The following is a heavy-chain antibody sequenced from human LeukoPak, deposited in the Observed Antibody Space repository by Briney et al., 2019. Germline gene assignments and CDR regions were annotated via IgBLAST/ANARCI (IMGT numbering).Heavy chain of an antibody. CDR3: ARGTKGVRLEASGKTVCYYYVDV. D-gene: IGHD6-13*01. J-gene: IGHJ6*03. Sequence: SETLSLTCNVSGVSINNYYWTWIRQPAGKGLEWIGRSYASGSSYYNPSLNSRVTVSLDTSKNQFSLKLTSVTPEDSAVYFCARGTKGVRLEASGKTVCYYYVDVWGKGTTVTMSS. CDR2: SYASGSS. CDR1: GVSINNYY. V-gene: IGHV4-4*07.